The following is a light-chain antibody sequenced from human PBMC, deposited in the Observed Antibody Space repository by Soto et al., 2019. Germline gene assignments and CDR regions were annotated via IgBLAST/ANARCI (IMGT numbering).Light chain of an antibody. J-gene: IGKJ1*01. CDR3: QQYGSSPRRT. CDR2: GAS. CDR1: QSVSSTY. V-gene: IGKV3-20*01. Sequence: EIVLTQSPGTLSLSPGERATLSCRASQSVSSTYLAWYQQKAGQAPRLLIYGASSRATGIPDRFSGSGSGTDFTLTISRLEPEDFAVDYCQQYGSSPRRTFGQGTKVEIK.